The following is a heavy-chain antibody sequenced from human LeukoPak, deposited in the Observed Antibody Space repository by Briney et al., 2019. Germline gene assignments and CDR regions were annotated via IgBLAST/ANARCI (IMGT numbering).Heavy chain of an antibody. J-gene: IGHJ4*02. CDR3: AISGNYFRPFDY. Sequence: GASVKVSCKGSGYTFTGYYMHWVRQAPGQGLEWMGWINPNSGGTNYAQKFQGRVTMTRDTSISTAYMELSSLKSEDTAVFYCAISGNYFRPFDYWGQGTLVTVSS. CDR2: INPNSGGT. CDR1: GYTFTGYY. D-gene: IGHD1-26*01. V-gene: IGHV1-2*02.